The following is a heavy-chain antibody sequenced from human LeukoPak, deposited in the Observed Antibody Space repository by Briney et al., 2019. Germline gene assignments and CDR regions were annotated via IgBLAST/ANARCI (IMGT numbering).Heavy chain of an antibody. CDR1: GFTFTKYW. D-gene: IGHD1-1*01. CDR3: TDLSTGDAFDI. Sequence: GGALRLSCAASGFTFTKYWMHWVRQAPGKGPVWVARINSDGSSTSYADSVKGRFTISRDNAKNTLYLQMNSLRAEDTAVYYCTDLSTGDAFDIWGQGTMVTVSS. J-gene: IGHJ3*02. V-gene: IGHV3-74*01. CDR2: INSDGSST.